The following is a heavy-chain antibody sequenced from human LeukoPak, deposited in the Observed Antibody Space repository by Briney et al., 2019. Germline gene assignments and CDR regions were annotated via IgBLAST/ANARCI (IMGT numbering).Heavy chain of an antibody. J-gene: IGHJ4*02. V-gene: IGHV3-48*04. CDR2: ISSSSSTI. D-gene: IGHD1-26*01. Sequence: GGSLRLSCAASGFTFSSYATSWVRQAPGKGLEWVSYISSSSSTIYYADSVKGRFTISRDNAKNSLYLQMNSLRAEDTAVYYCARASGELLNAYWGQGTLVTVSS. CDR3: ARASGELLNAY. CDR1: GFTFSSYA.